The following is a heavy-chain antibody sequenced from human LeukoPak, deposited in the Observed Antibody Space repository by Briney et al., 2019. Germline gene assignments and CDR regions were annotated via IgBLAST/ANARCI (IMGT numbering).Heavy chain of an antibody. J-gene: IGHJ6*02. CDR2: INSDGSST. D-gene: IGHD3-10*01. CDR1: GFTFSNYW. CDR3: ARTLSGSGSPYYYYGMDV. Sequence: GGSLRLSCATSGFTFSNYWMHWVRHAPGRGLVWVSRINSDGSSTVYADSVKGRFTISRDNSKNTLYLQMNSLRAEDTAVYYCARTLSGSGSPYYYYGMDVWGQGTTVTVSS. V-gene: IGHV3-74*01.